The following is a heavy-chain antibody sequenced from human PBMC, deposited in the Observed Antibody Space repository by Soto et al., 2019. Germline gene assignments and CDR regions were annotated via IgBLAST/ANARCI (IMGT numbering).Heavy chain of an antibody. CDR1: GDSMSSTTYY. V-gene: IGHV4-39*01. J-gene: IGHJ4*02. CDR2: IYYSGST. CDR3: AKHGASSGSVFDC. Sequence: SETLSLTCTVSGDSMSSTTYYWGWIRQPPGKGLEWIGSIYYSGSTYYSPSLKSRVTISVDTSKNQFSLKLNSVTAADTAVYYCAKHGASSGSVFDCWGRGTLVTVSS. D-gene: IGHD6-19*01.